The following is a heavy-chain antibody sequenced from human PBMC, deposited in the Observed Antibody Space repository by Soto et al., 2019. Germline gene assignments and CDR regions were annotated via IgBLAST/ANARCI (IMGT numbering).Heavy chain of an antibody. V-gene: IGHV1-46*01. D-gene: IGHD1-20*01. CDR1: VYTLTSYY. J-gene: IGHJ6*02. CDR3: ARGYGGMDV. CDR2: INPSGGST. Sequence: SVKVACNSSVYTLTSYYMHWVRQAPGQGLEWMGIINPSGGSTSYSQKFQGRVTMTSDTSRSTVYMELSSLRSEDKAVYYCARGYGGMDVWGQGTTVTGSS.